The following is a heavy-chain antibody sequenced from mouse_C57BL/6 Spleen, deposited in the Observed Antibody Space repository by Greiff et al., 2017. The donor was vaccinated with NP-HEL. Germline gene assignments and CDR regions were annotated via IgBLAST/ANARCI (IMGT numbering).Heavy chain of an antibody. V-gene: IGHV5-4*01. CDR1: GFTFSSYA. CDR2: ISDGGSYT. J-gene: IGHJ2*01. Sequence: EVHLVESGGGLVKPGGSLKLSCAASGFTFSSYAMSWVRQTPEKRLEWVATISDGGSYTYYPDNVKGRFTISRDNAKNNLYLQMSHLKSEDTAMYYCAREHGSSPYFDYWGQGTTLTVSS. CDR3: AREHGSSPYFDY. D-gene: IGHD1-1*01.